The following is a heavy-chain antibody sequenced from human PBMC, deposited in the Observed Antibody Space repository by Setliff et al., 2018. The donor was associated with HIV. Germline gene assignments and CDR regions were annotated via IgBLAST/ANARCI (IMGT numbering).Heavy chain of an antibody. D-gene: IGHD3-9*01. CDR1: GGSISSFNHY. V-gene: IGHV4-39*01. CDR2: IYYSGST. CDR3: ARQTWEYYDTLTGYYRSPKNFDS. Sequence: NPSETLSLTCTVSGGSISSFNHYWNWIRQHPGKGLEWIGYIYYSGSTYYDPSTKSRVTISLDTSTNQFFLKLSSWTAPDTAIYYCARQTWEYYDTLTGYYRSPKNFDSWGQGTLVTVSS. J-gene: IGHJ4*02.